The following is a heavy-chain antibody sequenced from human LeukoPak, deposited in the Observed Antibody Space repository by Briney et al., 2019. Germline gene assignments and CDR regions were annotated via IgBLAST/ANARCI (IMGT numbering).Heavy chain of an antibody. CDR3: ARVVGGIPRTGYFDY. CDR2: IYYSGST. Sequence: SETLSLTCTVSGGSISSYYWSWIRQPPGKGLEWIGYIYYSGSTNYNPSRKSRVTISVDTSKKQFSLKLSSVTAADTAVYYCARVVGGIPRTGYFDYWGQGTLVTVSS. V-gene: IGHV4-59*01. D-gene: IGHD3-10*01. J-gene: IGHJ4*02. CDR1: GGSISSYY.